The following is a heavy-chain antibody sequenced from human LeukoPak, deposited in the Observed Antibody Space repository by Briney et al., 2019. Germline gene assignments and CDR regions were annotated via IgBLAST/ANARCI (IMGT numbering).Heavy chain of an antibody. Sequence: SVKVSCKASGYTFTSFDFNWVRQAPGQGLEWMGGIIPIFGTANYAQKFQGRVTITADESTSTAYMELSSLRSEDTAVYYCARSGGMDVWGQGTTVTVSS. CDR1: GYTFTSFD. J-gene: IGHJ6*02. V-gene: IGHV1-69*13. CDR3: ARSGGMDV. CDR2: IIPIFGTA. D-gene: IGHD3-10*01.